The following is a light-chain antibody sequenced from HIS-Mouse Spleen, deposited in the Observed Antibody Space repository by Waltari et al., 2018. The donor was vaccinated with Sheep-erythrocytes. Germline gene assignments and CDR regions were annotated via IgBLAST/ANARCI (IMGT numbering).Light chain of an antibody. V-gene: IGLV2-14*01. CDR2: EVS. CDR1: SSDVGGYNY. Sequence: QGQSITISCTGTSSDVGGYNYVSWYQQHPGTAPKLMIYEVSNRPSGVSNRFSGSKSGNTASLTISGLQAEDEADYYCSSYTSSSTQVFGGGTKLTVL. J-gene: IGLJ2*01. CDR3: SSYTSSSTQV.